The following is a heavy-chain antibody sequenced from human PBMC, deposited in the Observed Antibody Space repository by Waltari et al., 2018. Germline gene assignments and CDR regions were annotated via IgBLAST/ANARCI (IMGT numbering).Heavy chain of an antibody. CDR3: AREKRDGATPLDRTGGNYFDY. J-gene: IGHJ4*02. V-gene: IGHV1-3*01. Sequence: QVQLVQSGAEVKKPGASVKVSCKASGYTFTSYAMHWVRQAPGQRLEWMGWINAGNGNTKYSRKFQGRVTITRDTSASTAYMELSSLRSEDTAVYYCAREKRDGATPLDRTGGNYFDYWGQGTLVTVSS. D-gene: IGHD3-16*01. CDR1: GYTFTSYA. CDR2: INAGNGNT.